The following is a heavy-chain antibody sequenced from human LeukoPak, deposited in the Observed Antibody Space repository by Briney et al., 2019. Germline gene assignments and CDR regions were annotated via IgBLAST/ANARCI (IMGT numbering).Heavy chain of an antibody. Sequence: SETLSLTCTVSGGSVSNYYWSWIRQPPGKGLEWIGYISYSGSTNYNPSLKSQVTISMDTSKNQFSLKMTSVTAADTAVYYCAKIHDSSGYYRDNYYYYMDVWGKGTTATVSS. CDR2: ISYSGST. D-gene: IGHD3-22*01. V-gene: IGHV4-59*02. CDR1: GGSVSNYY. J-gene: IGHJ6*03. CDR3: AKIHDSSGYYRDNYYYYMDV.